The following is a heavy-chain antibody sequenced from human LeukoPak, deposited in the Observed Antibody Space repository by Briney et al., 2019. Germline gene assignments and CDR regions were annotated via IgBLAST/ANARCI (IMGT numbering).Heavy chain of an antibody. D-gene: IGHD1-14*01. CDR3: VRTNTGWYFDL. CDR1: GFTLSSYW. J-gene: IGHJ2*01. CDR2: ISSDGTIT. Sequence: GGSLRLSCAASGFTLSSYWMHWVRQAPGKGLVWVSRISSDGTITNYADSVKGRFTISRDNAKNTLYLQMNSLRVEDTAVYYCVRTNTGWYFDLWGRGTLVTVSS. V-gene: IGHV3-74*01.